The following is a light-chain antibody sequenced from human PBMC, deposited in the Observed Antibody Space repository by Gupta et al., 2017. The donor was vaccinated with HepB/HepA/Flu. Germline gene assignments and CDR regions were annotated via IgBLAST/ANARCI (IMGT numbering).Light chain of an antibody. V-gene: IGLV8-61*01. J-gene: IGLJ3*02. Sequence: QTVVTQEPSVSVPPGGTVTLTCGLSSGSVSTSYYPSWYQQTPGQAPRTLIYSTNTRSSGVPDRFSGSILGNKAALTITGAQADDESEYYCVLYMGSGIWVFGGGTKLTVL. CDR2: STN. CDR3: VLYMGSGIWV. CDR1: SGSVSTSYY.